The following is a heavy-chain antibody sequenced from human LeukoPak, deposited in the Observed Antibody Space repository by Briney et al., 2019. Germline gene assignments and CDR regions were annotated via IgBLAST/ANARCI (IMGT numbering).Heavy chain of an antibody. Sequence: PGGSLRLSCAASGFTSTNYVMNWVRQAPGKGLEWVSVLIGSSGSTDYADSVKGRFTISRDTSKNTLFLQMNSLRAEDTAIYYCAKGAYDYIEIGYFDSWGQGTLVTVSS. CDR3: AKGAYDYIEIGYFDS. V-gene: IGHV3-23*01. CDR2: LIGSSGST. J-gene: IGHJ4*02. D-gene: IGHD5-12*01. CDR1: GFTSTNYV.